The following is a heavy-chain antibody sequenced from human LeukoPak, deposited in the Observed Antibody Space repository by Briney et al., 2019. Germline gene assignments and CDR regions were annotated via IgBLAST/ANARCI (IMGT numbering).Heavy chain of an antibody. CDR2: IYHSGST. CDR3: ARGREWLRLGLDY. Sequence: PSETLSLTCAVSGGSISSSNWWSWVRQPPGKGLEWIGEIYHSGSTNYNPSLKSRVTISVDKSKNQFSLKLSSVTAADTAVYYCARGREWLRLGLDYWGQGTLVTVSS. V-gene: IGHV4-4*02. D-gene: IGHD5-12*01. J-gene: IGHJ4*02. CDR1: GGSISSSNW.